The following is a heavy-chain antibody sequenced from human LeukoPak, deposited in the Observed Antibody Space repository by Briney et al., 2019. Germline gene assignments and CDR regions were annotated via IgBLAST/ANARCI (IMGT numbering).Heavy chain of an antibody. Sequence: GRSLRLSCAASGFTSSSYAMHWVRQAPGKGLEGVAVISYDGSNKYYADSVKGRFTISRDNSKNTLYLQMNSLRAEDTAVYYCAREAPGPTEGFDYWGQGTLVTVSS. CDR3: AREAPGPTEGFDY. CDR1: GFTSSSYA. J-gene: IGHJ4*02. V-gene: IGHV3-30*04. CDR2: ISYDGSNK.